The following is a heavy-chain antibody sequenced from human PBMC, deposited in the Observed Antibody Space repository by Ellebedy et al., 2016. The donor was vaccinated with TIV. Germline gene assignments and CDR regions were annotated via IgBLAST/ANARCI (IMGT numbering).Heavy chain of an antibody. CDR2: ISSDGSYT. Sequence: GESLKISCTAPGFTFSSHWMHWVRQAPEKGLVWVSRISSDGSYTSYADSVKGRFTISRDNAKNTLYLQMNSLRAEDTAVYYCARDIPQRPNPARFDPWGQGTLVTVSS. CDR3: ARDIPQRPNPARFDP. V-gene: IGHV3-74*01. D-gene: IGHD1-1*01. J-gene: IGHJ5*02. CDR1: GFTFSSHW.